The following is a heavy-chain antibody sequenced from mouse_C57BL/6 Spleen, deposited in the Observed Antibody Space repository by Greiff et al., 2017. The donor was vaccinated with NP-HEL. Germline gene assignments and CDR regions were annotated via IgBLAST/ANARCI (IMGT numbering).Heavy chain of an antibody. CDR3: AMGNGTLWFAY. J-gene: IGHJ3*01. CDR2: IYPGDGDT. CDR1: GYAFSSSW. D-gene: IGHD3-1*01. Sequence: QVQLQQSGPELVKPGASVKISCKASGYAFSSSWMNWVKQRPGKGLEWIGRIYPGDGDTNYNGKFKGKATLTADKSSSTAYMQLSSLTSEDSAVYFCAMGNGTLWFAYWGQGTLVTVSA. V-gene: IGHV1-82*01.